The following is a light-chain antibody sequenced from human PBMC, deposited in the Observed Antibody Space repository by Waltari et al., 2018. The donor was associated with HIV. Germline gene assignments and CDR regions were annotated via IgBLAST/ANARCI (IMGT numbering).Light chain of an antibody. CDR3: QSYDSSLSAWV. V-gene: IGLV1-40*01. Sequence: QSVLTQPPSVSGAPGQRVTISCTGSSSNIGAQYAVHWYQHVPGTAPKLLLYGNSDRPSGVPDRFSGFKSGNSASLVITVLQAEDEANYYCQSYDSSLSAWVFGGGTKLTVL. CDR2: GNS. CDR1: SSNIGAQYA. J-gene: IGLJ3*02.